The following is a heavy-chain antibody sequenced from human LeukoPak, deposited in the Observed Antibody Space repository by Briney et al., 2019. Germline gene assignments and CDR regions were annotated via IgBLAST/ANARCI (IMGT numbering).Heavy chain of an antibody. V-gene: IGHV3-23*01. J-gene: IGHJ4*02. D-gene: IGHD4-17*01. CDR2: ISGSGANT. CDR1: GFTFSSYA. CDR3: AKSLTTVKRGNFDS. Sequence: GGSLRLSCAASGFTFSSYAMSWVRQAPGKGLEWVSVISGSGANTYYADSVKGRFTISRDNSKNTLYLQMNSLRAEDTAVFFCAKSLTTVKRGNFDSWGQGALVTASS.